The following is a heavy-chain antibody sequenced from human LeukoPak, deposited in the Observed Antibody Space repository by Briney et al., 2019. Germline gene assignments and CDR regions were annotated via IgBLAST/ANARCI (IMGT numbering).Heavy chain of an antibody. CDR3: ARGAAFGVANWFDP. Sequence: PGGSLRLSCVTSGFTLSSYWMHWVRQAPGKGLEWVANIKQDGSAKYYVDSAKGRFTISRDNAKDSLYLQMNSLRADDTAVYYCARGAAFGVANWFDPWGQGTLVTVSS. D-gene: IGHD3-3*01. CDR1: GFTLSSYW. V-gene: IGHV3-7*03. CDR2: IKQDGSAK. J-gene: IGHJ5*02.